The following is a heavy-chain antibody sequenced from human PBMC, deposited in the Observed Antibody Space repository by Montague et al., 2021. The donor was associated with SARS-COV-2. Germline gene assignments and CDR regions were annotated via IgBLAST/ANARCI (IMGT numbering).Heavy chain of an antibody. CDR2: IYWDDDK. Sequence: PALVKPTQTLTLTCTFSGFSLSTSGVGVSWIRQPPGKALEWLALIYWDDDKRYSPSLKSRLTITKDTSKNQVVLTMTNMDPVDTATYYCAHRLSIAAAGGRGPYFDYWGQGTLVTVSS. CDR1: GFSLSTSGVG. J-gene: IGHJ4*02. D-gene: IGHD6-13*01. V-gene: IGHV2-5*02. CDR3: AHRLSIAAAGGRGPYFDY.